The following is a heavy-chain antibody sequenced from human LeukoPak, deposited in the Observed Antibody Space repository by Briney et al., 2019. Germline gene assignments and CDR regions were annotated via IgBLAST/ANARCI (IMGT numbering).Heavy chain of an antibody. Sequence: GESLKISCKGSGYSFTSYWIGWVRQMPGKGLEWMGIIYPGDSDTTYSPSFQGQVTISADKSISTAYLQRSSLKASDTAIYYCARQAVAAAGEAWFDPWGQGTLVTVSS. J-gene: IGHJ5*02. V-gene: IGHV5-51*01. CDR3: ARQAVAAAGEAWFDP. CDR2: IYPGDSDT. D-gene: IGHD6-13*01. CDR1: GYSFTSYW.